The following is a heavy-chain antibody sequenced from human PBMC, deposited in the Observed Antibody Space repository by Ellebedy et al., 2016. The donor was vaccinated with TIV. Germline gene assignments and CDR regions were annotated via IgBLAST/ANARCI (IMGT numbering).Heavy chain of an antibody. CDR2: ISAYNGNT. Sequence: AASVKVSCKASGYTFTSYGISWVRQAPGQGLEWMGWISAYNGNTNYAQKLQGRVTMTTDTSTSTAYMELRSLRSDDTAVYYCARARIWFGELLSDNYFDYWGQGTLVTVSS. D-gene: IGHD3-10*01. V-gene: IGHV1-18*01. CDR3: ARARIWFGELLSDNYFDY. J-gene: IGHJ4*02. CDR1: GYTFTSYG.